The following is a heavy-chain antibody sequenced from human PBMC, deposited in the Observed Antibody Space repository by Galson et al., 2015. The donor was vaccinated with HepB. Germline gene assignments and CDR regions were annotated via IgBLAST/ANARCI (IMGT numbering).Heavy chain of an antibody. CDR3: ARGAAGTHDAFDI. J-gene: IGHJ3*02. CDR2: IKQDGSEK. D-gene: IGHD6-13*01. V-gene: IGHV3-7*04. Sequence: SLRLSCAASGFTFSSYGMHWVRQAPGKGLEWVANIKQDGSEKYYVDSVKGRFTISRDNAKNSLYLQMNSLRAEDTAVYYCARGAAGTHDAFDIWGQGTMVTVSS. CDR1: GFTFSSYG.